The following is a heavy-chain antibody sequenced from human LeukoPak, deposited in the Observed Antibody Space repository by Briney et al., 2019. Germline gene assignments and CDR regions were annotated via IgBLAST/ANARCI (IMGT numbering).Heavy chain of an antibody. CDR1: HYTFTRYG. CDR2: ISAYNGNT. V-gene: IGHV1-18*01. CDR3: ASSRENYDFWSGYSDVDAFDI. Sequence: ATVRVSCTAFHYTFTRYGISWVREAPGQGLEWMGWISAYNGNTNYAQKLQGRVTMTTDTSTSTAYMELRSLRSDDTAVYYCASSRENYDFWSGYSDVDAFDIWGQGTMVTVSS. J-gene: IGHJ3*02. D-gene: IGHD3-3*01.